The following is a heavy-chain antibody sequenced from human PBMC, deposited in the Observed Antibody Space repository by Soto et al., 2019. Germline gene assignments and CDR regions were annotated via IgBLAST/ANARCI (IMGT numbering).Heavy chain of an antibody. CDR3: ARDFGYSYGQPDYYYGMDV. CDR1: GGSISSYY. J-gene: IGHJ6*02. D-gene: IGHD5-18*01. CDR2: IYYSGST. V-gene: IGHV4-59*01. Sequence: QVQLQESGPGLVKPSETLSLTCTVSGGSISSYYWSWIRQPPGKGLEWIGYIYYSGSTNYNPSLKSRVTISVDTSKNQFSLKLSSVTAADTAVYYCARDFGYSYGQPDYYYGMDVWGQGTTVTVSS.